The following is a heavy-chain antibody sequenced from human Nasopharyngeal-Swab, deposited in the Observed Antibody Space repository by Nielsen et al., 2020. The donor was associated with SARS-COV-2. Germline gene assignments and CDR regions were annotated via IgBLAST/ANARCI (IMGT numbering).Heavy chain of an antibody. CDR3: ARNGERWLPQGWFDP. J-gene: IGHJ5*02. CDR1: GFTFSSYA. V-gene: IGHV3-30-3*01. Sequence: SLKISCAASGFTFSSYAMHWVRQAPGKGLEWVAVISYDGSNKYYADSVKGRFTISRDNSKNTLYLQMNSLRAEDTAVYYCARNGERWLPQGWFDPWGQGTLVTVSS. CDR2: ISYDGSNK. D-gene: IGHD6-19*01.